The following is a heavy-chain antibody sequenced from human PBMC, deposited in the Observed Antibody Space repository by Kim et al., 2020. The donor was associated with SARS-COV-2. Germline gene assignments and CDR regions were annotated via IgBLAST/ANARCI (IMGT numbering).Heavy chain of an antibody. Sequence: SETLSLTCAVYGGSFSGYYWSWIRQPPGKGLEWIGEINHSGSTNYNPSLKSRVTISVDTSKNQFSLKLSSVTAADTAVYYCARILGWGFDPWGQGTLVTVSS. CDR3: ARILGWGFDP. J-gene: IGHJ5*02. CDR2: INHSGST. V-gene: IGHV4-34*01. CDR1: GGSFSGYY. D-gene: IGHD6-19*01.